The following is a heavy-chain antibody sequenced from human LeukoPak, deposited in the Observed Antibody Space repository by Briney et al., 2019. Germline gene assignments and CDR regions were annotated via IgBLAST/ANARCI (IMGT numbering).Heavy chain of an antibody. J-gene: IGHJ3*02. CDR2: ISAYNGNT. Sequence: GASVKVSCKASGYTFTSYGISWVRQAPGQGLEWMGWISAYNGNTNYAQKLQGRVTMTTDTSTSTAYMELRSLRSDDTAVYYCARVIVATNTFDAFDIWGQGTMVTVSS. CDR1: GYTFTSYG. CDR3: ARVIVATNTFDAFDI. V-gene: IGHV1-18*01. D-gene: IGHD5-12*01.